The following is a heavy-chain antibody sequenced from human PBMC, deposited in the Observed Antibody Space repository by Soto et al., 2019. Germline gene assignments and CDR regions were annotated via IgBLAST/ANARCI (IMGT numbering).Heavy chain of an antibody. J-gene: IGHJ5*02. D-gene: IGHD6-13*01. CDR3: ARHETAAIRFWFDP. CDR2: IYYSGST. CDR1: GGSISSRSYY. V-gene: IGHV4-39*01. Sequence: SETLSLTCTVSGGSISSRSYYWGWIRQPPGKRQEWIGTIYYSGSTYYNPSLKSRVTISVDTSKNQFSLKLGSVTAALTAVYYCARHETAAIRFWFDPWGQGNLVTVSS.